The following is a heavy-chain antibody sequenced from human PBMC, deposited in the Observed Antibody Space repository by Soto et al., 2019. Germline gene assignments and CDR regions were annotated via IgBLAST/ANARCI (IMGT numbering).Heavy chain of an antibody. Sequence: ASVKVSCKASGGTFSSYTISWVRQAPGQGLEWMGRIIPILGIANYAQKFQGRVTITADKSTSTAYMELSSLRSEDTAVYYCASMISPSHPGDCWGQGTLVTVSS. CDR2: IIPILGIA. D-gene: IGHD3-22*01. CDR3: ASMISPSHPGDC. J-gene: IGHJ4*02. V-gene: IGHV1-69*02. CDR1: GGTFSSYT.